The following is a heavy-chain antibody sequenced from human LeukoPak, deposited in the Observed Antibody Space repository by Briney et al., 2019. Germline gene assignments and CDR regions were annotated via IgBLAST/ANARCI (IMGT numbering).Heavy chain of an antibody. D-gene: IGHD5-18*01. Sequence: PGGSLRLSCAASGFTFSSYAMSWVRQAPGKGLEWVSAISGSGGSTYYADSVKGRFTISRDNSKNTLYLQMSSLRAEDTAVYYCAKDDSYGRYRLDYWGQGTLVTVSS. CDR1: GFTFSSYA. CDR2: ISGSGGST. V-gene: IGHV3-23*01. J-gene: IGHJ4*02. CDR3: AKDDSYGRYRLDY.